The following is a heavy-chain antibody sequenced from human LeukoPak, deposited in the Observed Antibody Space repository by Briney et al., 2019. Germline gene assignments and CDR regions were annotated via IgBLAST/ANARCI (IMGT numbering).Heavy chain of an antibody. Sequence: GESLRLSCAASGFTFSNHGMHWVRQAPRMGLEWVAFIRSDGSIKYYADSVKGRFTISRDNSKNTLYLQMNSLRADDTAVYFCAKDQPMVYFDYWGQGTLVTVSS. D-gene: IGHD3-10*01. CDR2: IRSDGSIK. CDR3: AKDQPMVYFDY. CDR1: GFTFSNHG. V-gene: IGHV3-30*02. J-gene: IGHJ4*02.